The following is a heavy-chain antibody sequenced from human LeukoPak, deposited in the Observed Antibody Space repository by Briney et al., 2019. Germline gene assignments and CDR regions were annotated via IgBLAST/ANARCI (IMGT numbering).Heavy chain of an antibody. CDR2: IYYSGST. J-gene: IGHJ5*02. Sequence: SETLSLTCTVSGGSISSSSYYWGWIRQPPGKGLEWIGSIYYSGSTNYNPSLKSRVTISVDTSKNQFSLKLSSVTAADTAVYYCARGLQLGWANWFDPWGQGTLVTVSS. CDR3: ARGLQLGWANWFDP. D-gene: IGHD6-13*01. V-gene: IGHV4-39*07. CDR1: GGSISSSSYY.